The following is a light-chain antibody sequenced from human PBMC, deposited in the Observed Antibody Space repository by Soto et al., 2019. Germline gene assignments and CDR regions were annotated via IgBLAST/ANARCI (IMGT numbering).Light chain of an antibody. CDR1: SSNIGNNY. CDR2: ENN. V-gene: IGLV1-51*02. CDR3: GTWDSSLSAV. J-gene: IGLJ7*01. Sequence: QSVLTQPPSVSAAPGQKVTISCSGSSSNIGNNYVSWYQQLPGTAPKLLIYENNKRPSGIPDRFSGSKSGTSATLGITGLQTGDEADDYCGTWDSSLSAVFGGGTQLTVL.